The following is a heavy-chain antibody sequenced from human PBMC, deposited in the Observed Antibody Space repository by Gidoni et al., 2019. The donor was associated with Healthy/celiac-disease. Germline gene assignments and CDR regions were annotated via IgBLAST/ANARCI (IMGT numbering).Heavy chain of an antibody. V-gene: IGHV4-59*01. J-gene: IGHJ5*02. Sequence: RLSSSSYYWGWIRQPPGKGLEWIGHTYYSGSSNYNPSLKSRVTISVDTSKNQFSLKVRSVTAADTAVYYCARESMSLPGFDTWGQGTMVTVSS. CDR3: ARESMSLPGFDT. CDR1: RLSSSSYY. CDR2: TYYSGSS.